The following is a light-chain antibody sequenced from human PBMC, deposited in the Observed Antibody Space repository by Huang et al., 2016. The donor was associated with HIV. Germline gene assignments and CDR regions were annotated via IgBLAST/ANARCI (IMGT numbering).Light chain of an antibody. CDR1: RCLLDSSNSKNY. J-gene: IGKJ4*01. CDR3: QQYYSLPLT. Sequence: DIVLTQSPDSLAVSLGERATINCKTNRCLLDSSNSKNYLAWYKQRPGQPPNLLISWACTRESGVPDRFSGSGSGTDFTLTITSLQAEDVASYYCQQYYSLPLTFGGGTKVEIK. V-gene: IGKV4-1*01. CDR2: WAC.